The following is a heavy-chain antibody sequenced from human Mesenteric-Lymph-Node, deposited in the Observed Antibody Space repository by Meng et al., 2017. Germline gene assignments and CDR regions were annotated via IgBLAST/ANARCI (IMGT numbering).Heavy chain of an antibody. V-gene: IGHV7-4-1*02. J-gene: IGHJ4*02. CDR2: LNPNTGNP. CDR3: ARGMAVLAGVTDF. D-gene: IGHD5-24*01. CDR1: DSPFTNYP. Sequence: QYGPYVKQPVALRKVNFKASDSPFTNYPLHWLRQHPGRELGSMAWLNPNTGNPTYAQGFTGRFVFSVDTSLSTAYLQISSLKAEDTALYYCARGMAVLAGVTDFCGQGTLVTVSS.